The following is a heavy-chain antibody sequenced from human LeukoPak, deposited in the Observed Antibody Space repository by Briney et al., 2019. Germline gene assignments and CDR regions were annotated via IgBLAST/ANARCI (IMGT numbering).Heavy chain of an antibody. CDR1: GFTFSTYA. J-gene: IGHJ5*02. D-gene: IGHD2-2*01. Sequence: GGSLRLSXTVSGFTFSTYAMHWVRQAPGKGLEWVAVIAYDGSNTYYLDSVKGRFTISRDNSENTLYLQMNSLRAEDTAVYYCAKDIGSTSLYNWFDPWGQGTLVTVSS. V-gene: IGHV3-33*03. CDR2: IAYDGSNT. CDR3: AKDIGSTSLYNWFDP.